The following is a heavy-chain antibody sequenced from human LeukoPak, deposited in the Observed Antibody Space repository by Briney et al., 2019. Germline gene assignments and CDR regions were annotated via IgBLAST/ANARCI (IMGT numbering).Heavy chain of an antibody. CDR2: IYYSGST. Sequence: SGTLSLTCTVSGGSISSYYWSWIRQPPGKGLEWIGYIYYSGSTNYNPSLKSRVTISVDTSKNQFSLKLSSVTAADTAVYYCARAGGSSWYQYYYYYMDVWGKGTTVTVSS. CDR1: GGSISSYY. CDR3: ARAGGSSWYQYYYYYMDV. J-gene: IGHJ6*03. V-gene: IGHV4-59*01. D-gene: IGHD6-13*01.